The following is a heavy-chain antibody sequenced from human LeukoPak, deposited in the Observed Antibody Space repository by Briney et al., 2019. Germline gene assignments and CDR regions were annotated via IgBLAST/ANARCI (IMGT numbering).Heavy chain of an antibody. CDR1: GGSISSTSYF. V-gene: IGHV4-39*02. CDR3: ASSGWYEGGVY. J-gene: IGHJ4*02. Sequence: SETLSLTCTVSGGSISSTSYFWGWLRQPPGKGLEWIGSIYYSGSTYYNPSLKSRVTISVDTSKNHFSLKLSSVTAADTAVYYCASSGWYEGGVYWGQGTLVTVSS. D-gene: IGHD6-19*01. CDR2: IYYSGST.